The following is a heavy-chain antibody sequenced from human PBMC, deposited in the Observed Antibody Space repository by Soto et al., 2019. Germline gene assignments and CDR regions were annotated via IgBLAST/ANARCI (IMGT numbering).Heavy chain of an antibody. CDR1: GFTFSNHL. Sequence: GSLRLSCSASGFTFSNHLMHWVRQAPGKGLEYLSAISSNSYSTYYSDSVKGRFTVSRDDVKNTLYLQMNRLRGDDTGVYYCVTFSYYGRTSWTVCGRGTRATVSS. J-gene: IGHJ6*02. D-gene: IGHD3-10*01. V-gene: IGHV3-64D*06. CDR3: VTFSYYGRTSWTV. CDR2: ISSNSYST.